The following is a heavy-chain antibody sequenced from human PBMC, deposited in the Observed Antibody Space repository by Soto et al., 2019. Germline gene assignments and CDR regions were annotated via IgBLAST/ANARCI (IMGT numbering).Heavy chain of an antibody. D-gene: IGHD3-22*01. J-gene: IGHJ3*02. CDR1: GFTFSSYA. Sequence: XGGLRLSCADSGFTFSSYAMSWVRQAPGQGLEWVSAISGSVGSTYYADSVKGRFTISRDNSKNTLYLQMNSLRAEDTAVYYCAKDLGDYSDSSGSLGDAFDIWGQRTMVTVSS. V-gene: IGHV3-23*01. CDR3: AKDLGDYSDSSGSLGDAFDI. CDR2: ISGSVGST.